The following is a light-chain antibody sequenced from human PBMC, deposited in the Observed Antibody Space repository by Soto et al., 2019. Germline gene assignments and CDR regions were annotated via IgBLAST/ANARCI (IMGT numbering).Light chain of an antibody. CDR2: GAS. CDR3: QQYSSLPIT. Sequence: ELVFTHSPGTLSFSPDARATLPCSARQRVSSNYLAWYQQKPGQAPKLLIYGASSRATGIPDRFSGSGSGTDFTLTISRLEPEDFAVYYCQQYSSLPITFGQGTRLEIK. J-gene: IGKJ5*01. CDR1: QRVSSNY. V-gene: IGKV3-20*01.